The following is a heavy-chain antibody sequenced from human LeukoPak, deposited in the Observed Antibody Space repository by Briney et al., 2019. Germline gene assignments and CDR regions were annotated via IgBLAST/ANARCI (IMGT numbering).Heavy chain of an antibody. CDR3: AKDEKRETYSSGWYRSESSPSGY. CDR2: ISGSGGST. D-gene: IGHD6-19*01. CDR1: GFTFSSYA. J-gene: IGHJ4*02. Sequence: PGGSLRLSCAASGFTFSSYAMSWVRQAPGKGLEWVSAISGSGGSTYYADSVKGRFTISRDNSKNTLYLQMNSLRAEDTAVYYCAKDEKRETYSSGWYRSESSPSGYWGQGTLVTVSP. V-gene: IGHV3-23*01.